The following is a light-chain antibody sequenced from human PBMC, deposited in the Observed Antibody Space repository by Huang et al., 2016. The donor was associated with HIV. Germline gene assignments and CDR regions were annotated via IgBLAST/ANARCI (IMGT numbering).Light chain of an antibody. J-gene: IGKJ4*01. CDR2: EAS. CDR1: QSVDRY. Sequence: EIVLTQSPATLSLSPGERATLSCRASQSVDRYLAWFQQKPGQAPRLLIYEASDRATGIPARFSGSGSVTDFTLTISSLEPEDYAVYYCQQRRKWPLTFGGGTKVEI. CDR3: QQRRKWPLT. V-gene: IGKV3-11*01.